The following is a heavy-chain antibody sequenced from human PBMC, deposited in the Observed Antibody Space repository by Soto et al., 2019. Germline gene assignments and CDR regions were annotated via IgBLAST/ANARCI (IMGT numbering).Heavy chain of an antibody. D-gene: IGHD6-13*01. Sequence: QVQLVESGGGVVQPGRSLRLSCAASGFTFSSYGMHWVRQAPGKGLEWVAVIWYDGTNKYYADSVKGRFTISRDNSKNPLHLQMNSLRADDTAVYFCARPLYSSSSVYNGMDVWGQGTTVTVSS. J-gene: IGHJ6*02. CDR1: GFTFSSYG. V-gene: IGHV3-33*01. CDR2: IWYDGTNK. CDR3: ARPLYSSSSVYNGMDV.